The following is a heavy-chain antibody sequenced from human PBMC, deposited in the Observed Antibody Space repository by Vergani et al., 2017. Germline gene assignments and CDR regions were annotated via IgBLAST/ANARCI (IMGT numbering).Heavy chain of an antibody. CDR3: TTPTGNYYYGMDV. J-gene: IGHJ6*02. V-gene: IGHV3-15*01. D-gene: IGHD3-10*01. CDR1: GFTFSNAW. CDR2: IKSKTDGGTT. Sequence: EVQLVESGGGLVKPGGSLRLSCAASGFTFSNAWMSWVRQAPGKGLEWVGRIKSKTDGGTTDYAAPVKGRFTISRDDSKNTLYLQMNSLKTEDTAVYYCTTPTGNYYYGMDVWGQGTTVTXSS.